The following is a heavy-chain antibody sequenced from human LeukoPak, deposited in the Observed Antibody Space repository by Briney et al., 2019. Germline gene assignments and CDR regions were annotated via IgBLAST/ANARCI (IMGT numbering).Heavy chain of an antibody. CDR2: IYHSGST. D-gene: IGHD6-13*01. J-gene: IGHJ4*02. CDR3: ARGEAAAGH. V-gene: IGHV4-38-2*02. Sequence: SETLSLTCTVSGYSISSGYYWGWIRQPPGKGLEWIGNIYHSGSTYYNPPLKSRVTISVDTSKNQFSLKLSSVTAADTAVYYCARGEAAAGHWGQGTLVTVSS. CDR1: GYSISSGYY.